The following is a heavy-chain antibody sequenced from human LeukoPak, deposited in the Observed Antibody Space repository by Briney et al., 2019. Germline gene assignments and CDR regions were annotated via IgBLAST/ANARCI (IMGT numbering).Heavy chain of an antibody. J-gene: IGHJ4*02. Sequence: GGSLRLSCAASGFTFSSYSMNWVRQAPGKGLEWISYIRSSSRTIYYADSVKGRFTISRDNSKNTLYLQMNSLRAEDTAVYYCSRDDNWGQENFDYWGQGTLVTVSS. CDR3: SRDDNWGQENFDY. CDR2: IRSSSRTI. CDR1: GFTFSSYS. D-gene: IGHD7-27*01. V-gene: IGHV3-48*01.